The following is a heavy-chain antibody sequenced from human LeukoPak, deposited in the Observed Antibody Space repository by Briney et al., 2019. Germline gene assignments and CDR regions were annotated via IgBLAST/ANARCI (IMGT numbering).Heavy chain of an antibody. Sequence: PSQTLSLTCTVSGGSISSGGYYWSWIRQHPGKGLEWIGYIYYSGGTYYNPSLKSRVTISVDTSKNQFSLKLGSVTAADTAVYYCARKVLVPAALGAFDIWGQGTMVTVSS. V-gene: IGHV4-31*03. J-gene: IGHJ3*02. CDR3: ARKVLVPAALGAFDI. CDR2: IYYSGGT. CDR1: GGSISSGGYY. D-gene: IGHD2-2*01.